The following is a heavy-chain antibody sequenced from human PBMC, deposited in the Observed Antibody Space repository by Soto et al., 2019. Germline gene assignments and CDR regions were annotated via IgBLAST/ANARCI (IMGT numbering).Heavy chain of an antibody. CDR1: GYTFTSYG. D-gene: IGHD3-10*01. CDR3: ARVDDYDSGSYGSWYLDL. J-gene: IGHJ2*01. Sequence: ASVKVSCKASGYTFTSYGISWVRQAPGQGLEWMGWISAYNGNTNYAQKLQGRVTMTTDTSTSTAYMELRSLRSDDTAVYYCARVDDYDSGSYGSWYLDLWGRGTLVTVSS. V-gene: IGHV1-18*01. CDR2: ISAYNGNT.